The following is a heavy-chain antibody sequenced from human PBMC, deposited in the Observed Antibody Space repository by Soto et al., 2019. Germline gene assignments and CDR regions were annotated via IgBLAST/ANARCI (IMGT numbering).Heavy chain of an antibody. J-gene: IGHJ4*02. CDR3: ARGLAGELQTSFDY. V-gene: IGHV1-69*02. Sequence: QVQLVQSGAEVKKPGSSVKVSCKASGGTFSSYTISWVRQAPGQGLEWMGRIIPILGIANYAQKFQGRVTITADQSTSTAYMELSSLRSEDTAVYYCARGLAGELQTSFDYWGQGTLVTVSS. D-gene: IGHD2-15*01. CDR2: IIPILGIA. CDR1: GGTFSSYT.